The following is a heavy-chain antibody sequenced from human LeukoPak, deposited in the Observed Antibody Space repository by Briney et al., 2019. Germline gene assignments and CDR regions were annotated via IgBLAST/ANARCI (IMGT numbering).Heavy chain of an antibody. CDR2: IYTSGST. CDR1: GGSISSGSYY. V-gene: IGHV4-61*02. J-gene: IGHJ4*02. Sequence: PSETLSLTCTVSGGSISSGSYYWSWIRQPAGKGLEWIGRIYTSGSTNYNPSLKSRVTISVDTSKNQFSLKLSSVTAADTAVYYCARETYYYDSSGYPKTFDYWGQGTLVTVSS. D-gene: IGHD3-22*01. CDR3: ARETYYYDSSGYPKTFDY.